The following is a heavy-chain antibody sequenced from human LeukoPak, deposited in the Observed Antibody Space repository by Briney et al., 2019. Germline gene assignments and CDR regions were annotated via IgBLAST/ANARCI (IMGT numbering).Heavy chain of an antibody. V-gene: IGHV1-24*01. CDR2: FDPDDGET. CDR3: ATGTSGSYYVGIVRPIDY. J-gene: IGHJ4*02. Sequence: ASVKVPCKVSGYTLTELPIHWVRQAPGKGLEWMGGFDPDDGETVYAQMFQGRVTMTEDTSSGTASMELSSLRSEDTAVYYCATGTSGSYYVGIVRPIDYWGQGTLVTVSS. D-gene: IGHD1-26*01. CDR1: GYTLTELP.